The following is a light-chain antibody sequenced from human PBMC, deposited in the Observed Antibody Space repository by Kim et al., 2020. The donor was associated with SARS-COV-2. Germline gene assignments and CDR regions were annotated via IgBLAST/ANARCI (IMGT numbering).Light chain of an antibody. J-gene: IGKJ1*01. V-gene: IGKV3-20*01. CDR2: DAA. Sequence: SPGERATLSCRASQSVSRGYLAWYQQKPGQSPRLLIYDAANRATGIPDRFSGSGSGTDFTLTISRLEPEDFAVYYFQQYDSSPRTFGQGTKVEIK. CDR3: QQYDSSPRT. CDR1: QSVSRGY.